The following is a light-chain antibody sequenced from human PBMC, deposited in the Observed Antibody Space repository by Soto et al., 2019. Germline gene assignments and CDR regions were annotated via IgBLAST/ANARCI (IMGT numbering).Light chain of an antibody. CDR3: QQRSKWPVT. Sequence: VVFTQSPSTLSLSPSERSTLSCRASQSISEFLAWYQQKPGQAPRLLIYDASNRATGTPARFSGSGSGTDFTLTISSLEAEDFALYYCQQRSKWPVTFGGGTKVDIK. CDR1: QSISEF. J-gene: IGKJ4*01. V-gene: IGKV3-11*01. CDR2: DAS.